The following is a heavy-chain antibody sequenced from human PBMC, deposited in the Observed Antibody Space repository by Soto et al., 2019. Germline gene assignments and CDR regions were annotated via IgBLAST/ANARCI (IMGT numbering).Heavy chain of an antibody. Sequence: PRWSLRLSCAASVFTLSRYWMIWVRQAPGRGLEWVANIKQDGSERYYADSVKGRFTISRDNAENSLYLQMNSLRAEDTAVYYCARDPVCSGGSCYDYWGQGILVTVSS. J-gene: IGHJ4*02. D-gene: IGHD2-15*01. CDR2: IKQDGSER. CDR3: ARDPVCSGGSCYDY. V-gene: IGHV3-7*01. CDR1: VFTLSRYW.